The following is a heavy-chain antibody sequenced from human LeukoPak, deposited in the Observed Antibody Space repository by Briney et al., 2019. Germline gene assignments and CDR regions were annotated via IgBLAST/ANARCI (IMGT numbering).Heavy chain of an antibody. J-gene: IGHJ6*03. CDR2: IYDGEST. CDR3: AREAPGGYYDSSGYGYYYYMDV. V-gene: IGHV4-59*01. Sequence: PSETLSLTCTVSGGSIYSYYWTWIRQPPGKGLEWIGYIYDGESTNYNPSLKSRVTISLDTSKNQFSMKLRSVTAADTAVYYCAREAPGGYYDSSGYGYYYYMDVWGKGTTVTVSS. CDR1: GGSIYSYY. D-gene: IGHD3-22*01.